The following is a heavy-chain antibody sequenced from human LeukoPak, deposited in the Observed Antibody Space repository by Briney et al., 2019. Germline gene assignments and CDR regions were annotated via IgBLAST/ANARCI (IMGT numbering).Heavy chain of an antibody. V-gene: IGHV1-2*02. D-gene: IGHD2/OR15-2a*01. J-gene: IGHJ4*02. CDR2: IGPHSTFT. CDR3: VREGEGPLSKDFDY. CDR1: GFTFTDHY. Sequence: RASMKVSCKSFGFTFTDHYIHWVRQGPGRGLEWMGYIGPHSTFTSSPQEFQGRVTMTRDASMSTAYMELTRLTSDDTAVYYCVREGEGPLSKDFDYWGQGTLVTVSS.